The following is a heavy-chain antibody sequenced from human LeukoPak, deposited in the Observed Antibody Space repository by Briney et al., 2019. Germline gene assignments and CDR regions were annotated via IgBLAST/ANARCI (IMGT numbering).Heavy chain of an antibody. J-gene: IGHJ4*02. Sequence: SETLSLTCTVSGGSISSYYWSWIRQPPGKGLEWIGYIYYSGSTNYNPSLKSRVTISVDTSKNQFSPKLSSVTAADTAVYYCARALLNYYGSGRFDYWGQGTLVTVSS. CDR2: IYYSGST. D-gene: IGHD3-10*01. V-gene: IGHV4-59*01. CDR3: ARALLNYYGSGRFDY. CDR1: GGSISSYY.